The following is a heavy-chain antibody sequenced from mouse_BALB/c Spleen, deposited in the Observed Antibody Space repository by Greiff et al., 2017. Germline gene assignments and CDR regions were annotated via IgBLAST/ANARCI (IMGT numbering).Heavy chain of an antibody. J-gene: IGHJ4*01. CDR2: ISCYNGAT. V-gene: IGHV1S34*01. CDR3: ARPTVVAPYAMDY. CDR1: GYSFTGYY. Sequence: LVKTGASVKISCKASGYSFTGYYMHWVKQSHGKSLEWIGYISCYNGATSYNQKFKGKATFTVDTSSSTAYMQFNSLTSEDSAVYYCARPTVVAPYAMDYWGQGTSVTVSS. D-gene: IGHD1-1*01.